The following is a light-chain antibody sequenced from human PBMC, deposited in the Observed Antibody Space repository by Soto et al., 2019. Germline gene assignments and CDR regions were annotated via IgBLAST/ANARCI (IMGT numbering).Light chain of an antibody. V-gene: IGLV2-14*01. Sequence: QSALTQPASVSGSPGQSITISCTGTSSDVGGYNYVSWYQQHPGKAPKLMIYDVSNRPSGVSNRFSGSKSGNTASLTISGLQAEDEADYYCSSYTSSSVYVFGTGTMVTVL. CDR2: DVS. CDR3: SSYTSSSVYV. CDR1: SSDVGGYNY. J-gene: IGLJ1*01.